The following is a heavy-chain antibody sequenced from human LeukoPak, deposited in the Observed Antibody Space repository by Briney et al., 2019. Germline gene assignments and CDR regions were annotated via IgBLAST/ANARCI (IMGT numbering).Heavy chain of an antibody. CDR2: IYDSEGT. CDR3: ASGIAYYQPSKNAFDF. J-gene: IGHJ3*01. CDR1: GVSISNAGYL. V-gene: IGHV4-30-2*01. D-gene: IGHD2-2*01. Sequence: PSETLSLTCTVSGVSISNAGYLWRWIRQPPGKGLEYIGYIYDSEGTYYNPSLKSRVTVSVDRSKNQFSLKVYSVSAADTAVYYCASGIAYYQPSKNAFDFWGQGTMVIVSS.